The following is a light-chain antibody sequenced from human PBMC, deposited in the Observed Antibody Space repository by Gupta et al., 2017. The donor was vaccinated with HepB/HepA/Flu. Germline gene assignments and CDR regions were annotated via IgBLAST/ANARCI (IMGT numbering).Light chain of an antibody. CDR2: RAS. CDR3: QQYYTCPYA. CDR1: QSVSDW. Sequence: IHITQVPPTLSAFLGERVTITCRASQSVSDWLAWYQQKPGKAPRPLIYRASTLHTGVPSRFSGSGSGTQFTLTIGSLQPDDFAAYYYQQYYTCPYAFGQGTKLEI. V-gene: IGKV1-5*03. J-gene: IGKJ2*01.